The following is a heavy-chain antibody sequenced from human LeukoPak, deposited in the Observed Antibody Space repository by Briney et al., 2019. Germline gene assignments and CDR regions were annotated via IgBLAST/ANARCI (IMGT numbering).Heavy chain of an antibody. CDR3: ARVEASGYDYGAFDY. CDR2: IKQDGSEK. J-gene: IGHJ4*02. D-gene: IGHD5-12*01. Sequence: GGSLRLSCAASGFNYGRHWMAWVRQAPGKGLEWVANIKQDGSEKYYVDSVKGRFTISRDNAKNSLYLQMNSLRAEDTAVYYCARVEASGYDYGAFDYWGQGTLVTVSS. V-gene: IGHV3-7*01. CDR1: GFNYGRHW.